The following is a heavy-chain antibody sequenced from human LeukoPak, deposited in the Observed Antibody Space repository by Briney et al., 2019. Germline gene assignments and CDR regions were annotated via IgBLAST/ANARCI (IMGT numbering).Heavy chain of an antibody. CDR1: GFTFSDYY. Sequence: GGSLRLSCAASGFTFSDYYMSWIRQAPGKGLEWVSYISSSGSTIYYADSVKGRFTISRDNAKNSLYLQMNSLRAEDTAVYYCAKDHYYDSSGYYPLRYYGMDVWGQGTTVTVSS. J-gene: IGHJ6*02. CDR2: ISSSGSTI. CDR3: AKDHYYDSSGYYPLRYYGMDV. D-gene: IGHD3-22*01. V-gene: IGHV3-11*01.